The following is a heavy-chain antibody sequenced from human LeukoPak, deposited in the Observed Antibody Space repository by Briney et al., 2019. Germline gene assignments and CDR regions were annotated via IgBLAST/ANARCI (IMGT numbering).Heavy chain of an antibody. CDR1: GYTFTSYG. D-gene: IGHD3-9*01. CDR2: ISAYNGNT. Sequence: ASVKVSCKASGYTFTSYGISWVRQAPGLGLEWMGWISAYNGNTNYAQKLQGRVTMTTDTSTSAAYMELRSLRSDDTAVYYCARDYYDILTGYYAFDIWGQGTMVTVSS. J-gene: IGHJ3*02. V-gene: IGHV1-18*01. CDR3: ARDYYDILTGYYAFDI.